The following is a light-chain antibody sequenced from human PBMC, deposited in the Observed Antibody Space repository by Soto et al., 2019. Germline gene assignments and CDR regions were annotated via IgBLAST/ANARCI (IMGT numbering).Light chain of an antibody. CDR2: DNS. CDR3: CSYAGGYTYL. Sequence: QSVLTQPPSVSGAPGQRVTISCTGSSSNIGAGYDVHWYQQLPGTAPKHLIYDNSNRPSGVPDRFSGSKSDTSASLTISGLQAEDEADYFCCSYAGGYTYLFGTGTKVTVL. J-gene: IGLJ1*01. CDR1: SSNIGAGYD. V-gene: IGLV1-40*01.